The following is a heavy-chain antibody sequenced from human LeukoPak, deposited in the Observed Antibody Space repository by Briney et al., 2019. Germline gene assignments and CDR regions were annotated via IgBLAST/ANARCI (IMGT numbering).Heavy chain of an antibody. J-gene: IGHJ4*02. V-gene: IGHV4-4*07. Sequence: PSETRSLTCIVSGDSITSYYWTWIRQPAGKGLEWIGRINTIGSTNYDPSLRSRVTISLDKSKNQFSLKLSSVTAADTAVYYCARDCSGGICHSVPSYYFDYWGQGTLVTVSS. CDR1: GDSITSYY. CDR2: INTIGST. D-gene: IGHD2-15*01. CDR3: ARDCSGGICHSVPSYYFDY.